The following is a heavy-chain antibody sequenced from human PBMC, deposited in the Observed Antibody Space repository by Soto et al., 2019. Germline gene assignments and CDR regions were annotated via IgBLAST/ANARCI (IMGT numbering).Heavy chain of an antibody. D-gene: IGHD3-10*02. Sequence: EVQLVESGGGLVQPGGSLRLSCAASGFTFRSYWMQWVRQAPGKGLEWVSRIDGDDGDESATNYAASVQGRFTISRDNAENSVYLQMNSLRAEDTAIYHCARGDPAMYGATGHFDYWGQGILVTVSS. CDR2: IDGDDGDESAT. CDR3: ARGDPAMYGATGHFDY. V-gene: IGHV3-74*01. CDR1: GFTFRSYW. J-gene: IGHJ4*02.